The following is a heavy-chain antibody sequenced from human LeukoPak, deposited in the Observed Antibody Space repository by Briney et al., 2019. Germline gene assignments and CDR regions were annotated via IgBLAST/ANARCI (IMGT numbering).Heavy chain of an antibody. J-gene: IGHJ6*03. CDR3: ARWCGWFGELLPSPKYGPLYYMDV. CDR1: GYTFTSYG. CDR2: ISAYNGNT. Sequence: ASVKVSCKASGYTFTSYGISWVRQAPGQGLEWMGWISAYNGNTNYAQKLQGRVTMTTDTSTSTAYMELRSLRSDDTAVYYCARWCGWFGELLPSPKYGPLYYMDVWGKGTTVTISS. V-gene: IGHV1-18*01. D-gene: IGHD3-10*01.